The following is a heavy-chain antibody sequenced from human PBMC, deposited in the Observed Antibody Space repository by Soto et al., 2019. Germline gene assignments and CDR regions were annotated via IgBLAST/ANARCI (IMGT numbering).Heavy chain of an antibody. CDR2: ISYDGSNK. CDR3: AKDRIVLMVYASYGMDV. V-gene: IGHV3-30*18. D-gene: IGHD2-8*01. Sequence: QVQLVESGGGVVQPGRSLRLSCAASGFTFSSYGMHWVRQAPGKGLEWVAVISYDGSNKYYADSVKGRFTISRDNSKNTLYLQMNSLRAEDTAVYYCAKDRIVLMVYASYGMDVWGQGTTVTVPS. J-gene: IGHJ6*02. CDR1: GFTFSSYG.